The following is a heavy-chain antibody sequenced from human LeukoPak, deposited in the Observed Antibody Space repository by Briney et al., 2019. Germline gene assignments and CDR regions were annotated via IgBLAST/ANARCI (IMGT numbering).Heavy chain of an antibody. Sequence: GASVTVSCKASGGTFRSYVISWVRQAPGQGLEWMGGIIPIFGTANYAQKFQGRVTITADESTSTAYMELSSLRSEDTAVHYCARVGEVYQLLLGSFDYWGQGTLVTFSS. CDR3: ARVGEVYQLLLGSFDY. J-gene: IGHJ4*02. CDR1: GGTFRSYV. V-gene: IGHV1-69*01. D-gene: IGHD2-2*01. CDR2: IIPIFGTA.